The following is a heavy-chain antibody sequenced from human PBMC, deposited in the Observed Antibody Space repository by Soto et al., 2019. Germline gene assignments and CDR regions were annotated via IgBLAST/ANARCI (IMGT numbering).Heavy chain of an antibody. CDR1: GFSFSSYT. D-gene: IGHD2-21*02. CDR3: LKDRVVLTAMLDY. Sequence: GGSLRLSCSASGFSFSSYTMHWVRQAPRKGLEYVSSISSNGGSTYYADSVKGRFTISSDNAKNTLYLQISSLRAEDTAVYYCLKDRVVLTAMLDYWSQGTLVPVSS. V-gene: IGHV3-64D*08. CDR2: ISSNGGST. J-gene: IGHJ4*01.